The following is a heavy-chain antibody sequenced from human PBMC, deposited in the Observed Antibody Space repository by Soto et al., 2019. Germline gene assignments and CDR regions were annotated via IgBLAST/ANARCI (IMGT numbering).Heavy chain of an antibody. CDR2: LSFSGTTA. J-gene: IGHJ4*02. CDR1: GFTLRSYA. D-gene: IGHD3-10*01. CDR3: AKDATEDQLLSYYFDD. Sequence: PGGSLRLSCSLSGFTLRSYALSWVRQAPGKGPEWVSSLSFSGTTAYYLDSVKGRFTISRDDSKNTLYLQMNSLRAEDTAIYYCAKDATEDQLLSYYFDDWGPGTLVTVSS. V-gene: IGHV3-23*01.